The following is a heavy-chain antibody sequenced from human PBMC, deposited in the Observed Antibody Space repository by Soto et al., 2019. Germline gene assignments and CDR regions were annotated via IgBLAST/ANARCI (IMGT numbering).Heavy chain of an antibody. J-gene: IGHJ5*02. CDR1: GFTFRSFT. Sequence: GGSLRLSCAASGFTFRSFTMNWVRQAPGKGLEWVSTISSNSAYIYYTDALRGRFTISRDNAKNSLHLQMNSLRAEDTAVYYCVKDPSPTTGPTDDNWFDTWGLGTLVTVSS. V-gene: IGHV3-21*01. CDR2: ISSNSAYI. D-gene: IGHD4-4*01. CDR3: VKDPSPTTGPTDDNWFDT.